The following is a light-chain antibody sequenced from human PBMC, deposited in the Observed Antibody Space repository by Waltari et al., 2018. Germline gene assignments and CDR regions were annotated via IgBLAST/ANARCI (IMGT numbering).Light chain of an antibody. CDR3: QQTNTFPFT. CDR2: AAS. Sequence: DIQMIQSPSSVSASLGDRFTITCRASQDIGRWLAWYQHKPGRAPNLLIFAASSLQNGVPSRFSGSGSGTYFTLTINSLQPEDFATYYCQQTNTFPFTFGQGTKLEIK. CDR1: QDIGRW. J-gene: IGKJ2*01. V-gene: IGKV1-12*01.